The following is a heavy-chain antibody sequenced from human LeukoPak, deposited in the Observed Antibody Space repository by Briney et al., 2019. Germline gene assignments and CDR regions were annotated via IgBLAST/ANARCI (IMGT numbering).Heavy chain of an antibody. CDR3: AKDEGVVVPTGEDFYYYYYIDV. CDR1: RFTFSNYA. Sequence: GGSLRLSCAASRFTFSNYAVSWVRQAPGKGLEWVSTIVGSGGDTYYADSVKGRFTISRDNSKSTLYLQMNSPRAEDTAVYYCAKDEGVVVPTGEDFYYYYYIDVWGKGTTVTVSS. J-gene: IGHJ6*03. CDR2: IVGSGGDT. D-gene: IGHD3-3*01. V-gene: IGHV3-23*01.